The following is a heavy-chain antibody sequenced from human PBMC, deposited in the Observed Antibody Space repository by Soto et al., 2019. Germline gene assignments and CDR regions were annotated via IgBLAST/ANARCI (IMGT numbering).Heavy chain of an antibody. CDR3: ARYSIHHWYFDY. CDR1: GGSISSYY. D-gene: IGHD6-13*01. CDR2: IYYSGST. Sequence: QVQLQESGPGLVKPSETLSLTCTVSGGSISSYYWSWIRQPPGKGLEWIGYIYYSGSTNYNPSLKSRVTISVDTSKNQFSLKLSSVTAADTAVYYCARYSIHHWYFDYWGQGTLVTVSS. V-gene: IGHV4-59*08. J-gene: IGHJ4*02.